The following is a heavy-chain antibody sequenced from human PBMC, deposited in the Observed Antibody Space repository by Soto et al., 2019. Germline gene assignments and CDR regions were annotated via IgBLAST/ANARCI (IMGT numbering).Heavy chain of an antibody. Sequence: GGSLRLTCAASGFTFTNAWINWVRQAPGKGLEWVGRIKSKTDGGTTDYAEPVKGRFAISRDDSNNMVYLQMNSLKIEDTAVYYCTTDSYSTIIIVRFDYWGHGTLVTVSS. V-gene: IGHV3-15*07. J-gene: IGHJ4*01. CDR2: IKSKTDGGTT. CDR1: GFTFTNAW. CDR3: TTDSYSTIIIVRFDY. D-gene: IGHD3-22*01.